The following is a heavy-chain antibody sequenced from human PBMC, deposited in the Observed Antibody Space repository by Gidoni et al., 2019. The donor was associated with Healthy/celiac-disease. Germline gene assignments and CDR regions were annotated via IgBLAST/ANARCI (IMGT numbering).Heavy chain of an antibody. V-gene: IGHV3-73*01. CDR3: TRHIGFGEANGMDV. J-gene: IGHJ6*02. CDR1: GFTFSGSA. D-gene: IGHD3-10*01. Sequence: EVQLVESGGGLVQPGGSLKPSCAASGFTFSGSAMHWVRQASGKGLEWVGRIRSKANSYATAYAASVKARFTISRDDSKNTAYLQMNSLKTEDTAVYYCTRHIGFGEANGMDVWGQGTTVTVSS. CDR2: IRSKANSYAT.